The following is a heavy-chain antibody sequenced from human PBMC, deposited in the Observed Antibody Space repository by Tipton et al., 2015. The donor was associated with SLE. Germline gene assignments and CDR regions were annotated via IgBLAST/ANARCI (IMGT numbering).Heavy chain of an antibody. CDR3: ARDLEK. V-gene: IGHV4-38-2*02. Sequence: TLSLTCTVSGYSISSDYYWGWIRQPPGKGLEWIGSIYHSGSTHYNPSLKSRVSISVDTSKNQFSLKLSSVTAADTAMYYCARDLEKWGQGTLVTVSS. D-gene: IGHD5-24*01. J-gene: IGHJ4*02. CDR1: GYSISSDYY. CDR2: IYHSGST.